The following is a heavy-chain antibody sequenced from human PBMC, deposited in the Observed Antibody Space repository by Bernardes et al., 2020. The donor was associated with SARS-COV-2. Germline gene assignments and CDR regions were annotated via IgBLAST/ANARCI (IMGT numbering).Heavy chain of an antibody. V-gene: IGHV1-2*02. D-gene: IGHD3-10*01. CDR3: ARDSTVSWFGTDS. CDR1: GYTFTGYY. CDR2: INPKSGGT. Sequence: AGVKVSCKASGYTFTGYYIHWVRQAPGQGLEWMGWINPKSGGTNYAQKFQGRVTVTRDTSISTAYMELTRLRSDDTAVYYCARDSTVSWFGTDSWGQGTLVTVSS. J-gene: IGHJ4*02.